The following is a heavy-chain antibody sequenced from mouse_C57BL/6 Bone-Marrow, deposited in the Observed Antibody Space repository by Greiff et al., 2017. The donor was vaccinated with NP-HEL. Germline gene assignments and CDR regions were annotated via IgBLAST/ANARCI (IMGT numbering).Heavy chain of an antibody. Sequence: VQLVESGAELARPGASVKLSCKASGYTFTSYGISWVKQRTGQGLEWIGEIYPRSGNTYYNEKFKGKATLTADKSSSTAYMELRSLTSEDSAVYFCASPRDWYFDVWGTGTTVTVSS. CDR3: ASPRDWYFDV. CDR1: GYTFTSYG. CDR2: IYPRSGNT. D-gene: IGHD3-1*01. V-gene: IGHV1-81*01. J-gene: IGHJ1*03.